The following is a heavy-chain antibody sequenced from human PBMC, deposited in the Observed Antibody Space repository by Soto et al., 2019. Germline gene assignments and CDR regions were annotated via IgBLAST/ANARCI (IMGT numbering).Heavy chain of an antibody. CDR1: GFTFSSYS. J-gene: IGHJ4*02. Sequence: GGSLRLSCAASGFTFSSYSMNWVRQAPGKGLEWVSSISSSSSYIYYADSVKGRVTISRDNAKNSLYLQMNRLRAEDTAVYSCARGGSYSRTPCDYCARGSLDTVSP. CDR2: ISSSSSYI. V-gene: IGHV3-21*01. D-gene: IGHD1-26*01. CDR3: ARGGSYSRTPCDY.